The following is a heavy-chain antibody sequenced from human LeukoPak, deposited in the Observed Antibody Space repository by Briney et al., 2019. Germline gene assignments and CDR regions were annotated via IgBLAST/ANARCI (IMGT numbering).Heavy chain of an antibody. D-gene: IGHD6-6*01. CDR1: GFTFSSYA. CDR3: AKAYLEYSSSSPLDY. CDR2: ISYDGSNK. V-gene: IGHV3-30-3*01. Sequence: PGRSLRLSCAAPGFTFSSYAMHWVRQAPGKGLEWVAVISYDGSNKYYADSVKGRFTISRDNSKNTLYLQMNSLRAEDTAVYYCAKAYLEYSSSSPLDYWGQGTLVTVSS. J-gene: IGHJ4*02.